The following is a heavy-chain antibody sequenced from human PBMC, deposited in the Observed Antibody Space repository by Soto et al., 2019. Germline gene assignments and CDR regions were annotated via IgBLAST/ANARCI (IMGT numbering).Heavy chain of an antibody. CDR1: GGSISSGGYY. CDR3: ARGRSSTSPYPNGY. V-gene: IGHV4-31*03. D-gene: IGHD2-2*01. J-gene: IGHJ4*02. CDR2: IYYSGST. Sequence: QVQLQESGPGLVKPSHTLSLTCTVSGGSISSGGYYWSWIRQHPGKGLEWIGYIYYSGSTYYNTSAKSRLTISVDTSKNHTSLKLSSVTAADTAVSYCARGRSSTSPYPNGYWGQGTLVTVSS.